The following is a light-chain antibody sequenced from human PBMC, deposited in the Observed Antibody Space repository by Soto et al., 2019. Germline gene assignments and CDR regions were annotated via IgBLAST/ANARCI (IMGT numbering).Light chain of an antibody. CDR1: QSVSSSY. Sequence: EIVLTQAPATLSLSPGDRTTLSCRASQSVSSSYLAWYQKKPGAAPRVLIYGASSRAAGIPDRFSGSGSGTDFTLTISRLEPDDFAVYYCQQYGSSPLFGQGTKVDI. CDR3: QQYGSSPL. V-gene: IGKV3-20*01. CDR2: GAS. J-gene: IGKJ1*01.